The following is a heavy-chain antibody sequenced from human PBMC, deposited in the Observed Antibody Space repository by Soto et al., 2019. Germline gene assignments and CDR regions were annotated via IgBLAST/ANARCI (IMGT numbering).Heavy chain of an antibody. CDR3: TRRPKAADIGVGSLDL. Sequence: EVKLVESGGDLVKPGGSLRLSCAASGYSFTDAWMNWVRQAPGKGLEWVGRIKSLADGGTTEYAAPVKGRFSISREDSTLTVFLQMNSLQTEDTAVYYCTRRPKAADIGVGSLDLWGRGTLVTVSA. J-gene: IGHJ4*02. V-gene: IGHV3-15*07. D-gene: IGHD3-9*01. CDR2: IKSLADGGTT. CDR1: GYSFTDAW.